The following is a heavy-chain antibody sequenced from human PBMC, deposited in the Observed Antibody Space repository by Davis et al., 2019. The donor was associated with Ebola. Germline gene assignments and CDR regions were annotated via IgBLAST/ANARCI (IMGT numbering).Heavy chain of an antibody. V-gene: IGHV4-39*07. Sequence: MPSETLSLTCTVSGGSISSSSYYWGWIRQPPGKGLEWIGSIYYSGSTYYNPSLKSRVTISVDTSKNQFSLKLSSVTAADTAVYYCARNIGCDYWGQGTLVTVSS. CDR2: IYYSGST. D-gene: IGHD2/OR15-2a*01. J-gene: IGHJ4*02. CDR3: ARNIGCDY. CDR1: GGSISSSSYY.